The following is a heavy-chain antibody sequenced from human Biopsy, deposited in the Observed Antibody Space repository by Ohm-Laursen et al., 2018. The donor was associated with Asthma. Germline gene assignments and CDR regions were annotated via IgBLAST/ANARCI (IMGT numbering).Heavy chain of an antibody. CDR3: ASSGGNYGFYGMDV. CDR2: IIPIFDTP. J-gene: IGHJ6*02. V-gene: IGHV1-69*01. CDR1: GYNFSSYA. D-gene: IGHD4-11*01. Sequence: GSSVKVSCKASGYNFSSYAFTWVRQAPGQGLEWMGGIIPIFDTPNSAQKFQGRVTITADESTSTGYMELSSLRSEDTAVYYCASSGGNYGFYGMDVWGQGTTVTVSS.